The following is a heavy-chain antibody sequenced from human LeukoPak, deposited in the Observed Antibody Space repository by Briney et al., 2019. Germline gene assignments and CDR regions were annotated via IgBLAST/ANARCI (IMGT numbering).Heavy chain of an antibody. CDR2: IYYSGST. CDR3: ASGRDYYGSGSYYPPQFDY. D-gene: IGHD3-10*01. V-gene: IGHV4-31*03. CDR1: GGSISSGGYY. J-gene: IGHJ4*02. Sequence: SQTLSLTCTVSGGSISSGGYYWSWIRQHPGKGLEWIGYIYYSGSTYCNPSLKSRVTISVDTSKNQFSLKLSSVTAADTAVYYCASGRDYYGSGSYYPPQFDYWGQGTLVTVSS.